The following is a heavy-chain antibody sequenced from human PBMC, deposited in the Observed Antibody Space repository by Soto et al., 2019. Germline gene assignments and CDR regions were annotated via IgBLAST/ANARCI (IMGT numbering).Heavy chain of an antibody. D-gene: IGHD1-7*01. Sequence: QVQLQQWGAGLLKPSETLSLTCAVYGGSFSGYYWTWIRQPPGKGLAWIGEINHSGSTNYNPSLKSRVTISVDTSKNQFSRKLSSVTAADTAVYYCARGTGITGTSRYYGMDVWGQGTTVTVSS. V-gene: IGHV4-34*01. CDR1: GGSFSGYY. J-gene: IGHJ6*02. CDR2: INHSGST. CDR3: ARGTGITGTSRYYGMDV.